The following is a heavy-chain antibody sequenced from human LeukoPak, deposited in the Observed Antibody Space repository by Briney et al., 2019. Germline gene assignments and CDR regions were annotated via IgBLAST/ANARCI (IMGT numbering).Heavy chain of an antibody. J-gene: IGHJ5*02. V-gene: IGHV6-1*01. Sequence: SQTLSLTCAISGDSVSSNSVTWNWIRQSPSRGLEWLGRTYYRSTWYNDYAVSVGGRITINPDTSKNQFSLHLNSVTPEDTAVYYCARRLTQYDCFDPWGQGILVTVSS. CDR2: TYYRSTWYN. CDR1: GDSVSSNSVT. CDR3: ARRLTQYDCFDP. D-gene: IGHD2-2*01.